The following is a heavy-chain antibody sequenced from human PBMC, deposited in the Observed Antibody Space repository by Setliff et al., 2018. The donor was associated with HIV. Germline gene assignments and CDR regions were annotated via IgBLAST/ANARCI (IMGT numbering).Heavy chain of an antibody. CDR3: ARALPAGRLQKLSQKTMDV. J-gene: IGHJ6*02. V-gene: IGHV1-2*02. CDR2: INPHSGDT. CDR1: GYTFTGYY. D-gene: IGHD2-21*01. Sequence: AASVKVSCKASGYTFTGYYMHWVRQAPGQGLEWMGWINPHSGDTNYAQKFQDRVTMTRDTSVNIAYMQLSRLRSDDTAVYYCARALPAGRLQKLSQKTMDVWGQGTSVTVSS.